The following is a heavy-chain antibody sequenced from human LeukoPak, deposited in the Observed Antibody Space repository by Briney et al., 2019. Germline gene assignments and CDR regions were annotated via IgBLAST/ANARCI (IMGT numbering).Heavy chain of an antibody. D-gene: IGHD3-9*01. Sequence: GGSLRLSCAASGFTVSSNYMSWVRQAPGKGLEWVSVIYNGGSTYYADSVKGRFTISRDNSKNTLYLQMNSLRAEDMAVYYCARGYYDILTGYSDAFDIWGQGTMVTVSS. CDR1: GFTVSSNY. CDR3: ARGYYDILTGYSDAFDI. J-gene: IGHJ3*02. CDR2: IYNGGST. V-gene: IGHV3-53*01.